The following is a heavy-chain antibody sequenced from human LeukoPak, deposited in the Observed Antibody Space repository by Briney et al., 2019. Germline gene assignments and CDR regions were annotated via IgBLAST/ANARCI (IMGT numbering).Heavy chain of an antibody. Sequence: TSETLSLTCTVSGGSISNNYWSWIRQPPGKGLEWIGYIYYTGTTNYNPSLKSRVTISVDTSKNHFSLKLYSVTAADTAVYYCARSANVYGDYYFDYWGRGTLVTVSS. CDR1: GGSISNNY. J-gene: IGHJ4*02. V-gene: IGHV4-59*12. CDR3: ARSANVYGDYYFDY. CDR2: IYYTGTT. D-gene: IGHD4-17*01.